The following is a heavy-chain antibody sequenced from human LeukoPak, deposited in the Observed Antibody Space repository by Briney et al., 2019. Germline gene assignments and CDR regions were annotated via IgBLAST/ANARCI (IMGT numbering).Heavy chain of an antibody. Sequence: ASVKVSCKASGYIFTDYYMHWVRQAPGQGLEWMGWINPNSGGTNYAQKFQGRVTMTRDTSISTAYMELTRLRSDDTAVYYCARERGYDSSGYLDYWGQGTLVTVSS. CDR2: INPNSGGT. CDR1: GYIFTDYY. D-gene: IGHD3-22*01. CDR3: ARERGYDSSGYLDY. J-gene: IGHJ4*02. V-gene: IGHV1-2*02.